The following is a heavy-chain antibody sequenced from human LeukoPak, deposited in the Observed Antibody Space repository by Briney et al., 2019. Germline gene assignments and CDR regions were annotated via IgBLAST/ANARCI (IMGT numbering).Heavy chain of an antibody. CDR3: ARGSRTIELGDDY. Sequence: PGGSLRLPCAASGFTFSDSYMSWIRQTPGKGLEWLSYISSSSSDTNYADSVKGRFTISRDNAKNSLYLQMNSLRAEDTAVYYCARGSRTIELGDDYWGQGTLVTVSS. CDR1: GFTFSDSY. V-gene: IGHV3-11*06. D-gene: IGHD5-24*01. J-gene: IGHJ4*02. CDR2: ISSSSSDT.